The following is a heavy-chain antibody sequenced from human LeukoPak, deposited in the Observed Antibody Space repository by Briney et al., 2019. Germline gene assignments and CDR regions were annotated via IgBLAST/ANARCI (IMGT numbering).Heavy chain of an antibody. V-gene: IGHV1-69*13. J-gene: IGHJ4*02. Sequence: ASVKVSCKASGDTLTRYGISWVRQAPGQGLEWMGGIIPLFGTANYAQKFQGRVTITADESTSTVYMELNSLRFEDTAVYYCAREWNYETNGYFFYYWGQGTLVTVPS. CDR1: GDTLTRYG. D-gene: IGHD3-22*01. CDR2: IIPLFGTA. CDR3: AREWNYETNGYFFYY.